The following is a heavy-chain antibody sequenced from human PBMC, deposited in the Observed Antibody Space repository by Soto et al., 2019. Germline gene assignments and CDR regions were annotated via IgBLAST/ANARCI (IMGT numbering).Heavy chain of an antibody. J-gene: IGHJ6*02. V-gene: IGHV1-2*04. Sequence: QVQLVQSGAEVKKPGASVKVSCKASGYTFTGYYMHWVRQAPGQGLEWMGWINPNSGGTNYAQKFQGWVTMTRDPSISTAYMELSRLRSDDTAVYYCARTGTSLTRDYYYGMDVWGQGTTVTVSS. D-gene: IGHD2-2*01. CDR3: ARTGTSLTRDYYYGMDV. CDR1: GYTFTGYY. CDR2: INPNSGGT.